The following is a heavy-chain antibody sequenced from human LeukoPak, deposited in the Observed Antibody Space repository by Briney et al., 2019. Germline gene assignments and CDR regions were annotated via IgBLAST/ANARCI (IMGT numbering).Heavy chain of an antibody. J-gene: IGHJ4*02. D-gene: IGHD5-12*01. CDR1: GGSISIYY. Sequence: SETLSLTCTVSGGSISIYYWNWIRQPPGKGLEWIGYISYSGSTNYNPSLKSRVTISLDTSKNQFSLNLRSVTAADSAVYYCARGFDSKSTYFDYWGQGTLVTVSS. CDR3: ARGFDSKSTYFDY. V-gene: IGHV4-59*01. CDR2: ISYSGST.